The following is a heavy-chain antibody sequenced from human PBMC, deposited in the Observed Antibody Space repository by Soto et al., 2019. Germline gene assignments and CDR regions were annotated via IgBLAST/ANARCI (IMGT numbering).Heavy chain of an antibody. Sequence: PGGSLRLSCAASGFIFSTYAMHWVRQAPGKGLEWVAVTSYDGSNKYYADSVKGRFTISRDNSKNTLYLQMNSLRVEDTAVYYCARDSYGLDGWGQGTTVTVAS. J-gene: IGHJ6*02. CDR1: GFIFSTYA. CDR2: TSYDGSNK. CDR3: ARDSYGLDG. V-gene: IGHV3-30-3*01.